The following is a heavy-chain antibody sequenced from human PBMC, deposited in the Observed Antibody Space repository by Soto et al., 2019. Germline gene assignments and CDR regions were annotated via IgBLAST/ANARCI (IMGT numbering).Heavy chain of an antibody. CDR1: GGSISSGDYY. Sequence: SETLSLTCTVSGGSISSGDYYWSWIRQHPGKGLEWIGYIYYSGSTYYNPSLESRVTISVDTSNNQFSLKLSSVTAADTAVYYCARGSFSSSSSWFDPWRQGTLVTVSS. J-gene: IGHJ5*02. V-gene: IGHV4-31*03. CDR2: IYYSGST. D-gene: IGHD6-6*01. CDR3: ARGSFSSSSSWFDP.